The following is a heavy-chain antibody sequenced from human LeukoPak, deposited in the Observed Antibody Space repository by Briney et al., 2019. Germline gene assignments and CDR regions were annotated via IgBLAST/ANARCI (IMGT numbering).Heavy chain of an antibody. D-gene: IGHD2-2*02. CDR1: GGTFSSYA. V-gene: IGHV1-69*05. J-gene: IGHJ6*03. CDR2: IIPIFGTA. Sequence: ASVKVSCKASGGTFSSYAISWVRQAPGQGLEWMGGIIPIFGTANYAQKFQGRVTITTDESTSTAYMELSSLRSEDTAVYYCARGVVPAAIGYYYYMDVWGKGTTVTVSS. CDR3: ARGVVPAAIGYYYYMDV.